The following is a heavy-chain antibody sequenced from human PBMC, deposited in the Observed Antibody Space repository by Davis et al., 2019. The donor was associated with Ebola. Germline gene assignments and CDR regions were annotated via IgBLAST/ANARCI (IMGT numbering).Heavy chain of an antibody. V-gene: IGHV3-73*01. CDR2: IRSKANSYAT. D-gene: IGHD4-23*01. CDR3: TSRRDGGNSNY. CDR1: GLTFSGPA. Sequence: GSLRPPRAASGLTFSGPAMHWVRQASGKGLEWVGRIRSKANSYATAYEASVKGRFTISRDDSKKTAYLQMNSLKTEDTAVYYCTSRRDGGNSNYWGQGTLVTVSS. J-gene: IGHJ4*02.